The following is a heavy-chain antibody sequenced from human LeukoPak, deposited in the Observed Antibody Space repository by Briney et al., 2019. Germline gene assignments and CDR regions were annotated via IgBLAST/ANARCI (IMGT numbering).Heavy chain of an antibody. CDR3: ARGPFDREAFDI. D-gene: IGHD3-22*01. Sequence: PGGSLRLSCAASGFTFSSYSMNWVRQAPGKGLEWVSSISSSSSYIYYADSVKGRFTISRDNAKNSLYLQMNSLRAEDTAVYYCARGPFDREAFDIWGQGTMVTVSS. V-gene: IGHV3-21*01. J-gene: IGHJ3*02. CDR1: GFTFSSYS. CDR2: ISSSSSYI.